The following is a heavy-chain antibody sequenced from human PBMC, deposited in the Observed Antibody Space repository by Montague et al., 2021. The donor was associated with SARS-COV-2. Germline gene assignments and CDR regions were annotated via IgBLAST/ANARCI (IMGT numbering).Heavy chain of an antibody. CDR2: IKHDGSEK. V-gene: IGHV3-7*01. CDR3: ARGSTGWYAIFGHYGMDV. D-gene: IGHD6-19*01. CDR1: RFTFSDFW. Sequence: SLRLSCVASRFTFSDFWMNWVRQAPGKGLEWVADIKHDGSEKSYLDSXKGRFTISRDNAKNSLYLQMNSLRAEDTAVYYCARGSTGWYAIFGHYGMDVWGQGTTVTVSS. J-gene: IGHJ6*02.